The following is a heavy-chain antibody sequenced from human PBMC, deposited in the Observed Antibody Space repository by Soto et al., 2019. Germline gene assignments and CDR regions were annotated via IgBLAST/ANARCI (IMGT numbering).Heavy chain of an antibody. CDR1: GFSFSSYA. CDR3: AREGRGKKAGYNGLVSLGY. CDR2: MSYDGINK. D-gene: IGHD2-2*02. J-gene: IGHJ4*02. Sequence: QVQLVESGGGVVQPGRSLRLSCAASGFSFSSYAMHWVRRAPGKGLEWVAVMSYDGINKYYADFVKGRFTISRDNSKNMLYLQMDRLRAEDTAVYYCAREGRGKKAGYNGLVSLGYWGQGTLVTVSS. V-gene: IGHV3-30-3*01.